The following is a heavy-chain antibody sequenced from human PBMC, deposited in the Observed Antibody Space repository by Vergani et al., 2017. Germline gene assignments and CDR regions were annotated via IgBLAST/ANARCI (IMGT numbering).Heavy chain of an antibody. CDR3: AGVICLGDSCYEPRFDY. CDR2: IYTSEST. CDR1: GGSISPYY. Sequence: QVQLQESGPGLVKPSETLSLTCIVSGGSISPYYWSWIRQPAGKGLEWIGRIYTSESTNYNPSLRSRVTRSEDTSKNQFSLNVTSVTAPDTAVYFCAGVICLGDSCYEPRFDYWGQGILVTVSS. D-gene: IGHD2-15*01. V-gene: IGHV4-4*07. J-gene: IGHJ4*02.